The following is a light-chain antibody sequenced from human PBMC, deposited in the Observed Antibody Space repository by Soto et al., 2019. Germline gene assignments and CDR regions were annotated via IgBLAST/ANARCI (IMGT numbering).Light chain of an antibody. CDR2: DVS. J-gene: IGLJ1*01. CDR1: SSDVGGYNY. Sequence: QSALTQPASVSGSPGQSITISCTGTSSDVGGYNYVSWYQQHPGKAPKLMIYDVSNRPSGVSNRFPGSKSGNTASLTISGLQAEDEADYYCSSYTSSSTPGYVFGTGTKLTVL. V-gene: IGLV2-14*01. CDR3: SSYTSSSTPGYV.